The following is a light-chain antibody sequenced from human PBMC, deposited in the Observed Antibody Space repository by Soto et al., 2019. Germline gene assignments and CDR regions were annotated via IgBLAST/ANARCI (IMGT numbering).Light chain of an antibody. CDR1: QGISSY. CDR2: AAS. J-gene: IGKJ2*01. CDR3: QQINSYPP. V-gene: IGKV1-9*01. Sequence: DIQLTQSPSFLSASVGDRVTITCRASQGISSYLAWYQQKPGKAPKLLIYAASTLQSGVPSRFSGSGSGTEFTLTISSLQPEYFATYYCQQINSYPPFGQGKKLEIK.